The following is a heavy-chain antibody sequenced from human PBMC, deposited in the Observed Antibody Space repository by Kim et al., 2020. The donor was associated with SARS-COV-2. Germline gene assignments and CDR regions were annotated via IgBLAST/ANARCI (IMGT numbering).Heavy chain of an antibody. CDR2: ISYDGSNK. Sequence: GGSLRLSCAASGFTFSSYGMHWVRQAPGKGLEWVAVISYDGSNKYYADSVKGRFTISRDNSKNTLYLQMNSLRAEDTAVYYCAKSPPGGGTSCRILNRGQGTLVTVS. CDR1: GFTFSSYG. CDR3: AKSPPGGGTSCRILN. J-gene: IGHJ4*02. D-gene: IGHD2-2*01. V-gene: IGHV3-30*18.